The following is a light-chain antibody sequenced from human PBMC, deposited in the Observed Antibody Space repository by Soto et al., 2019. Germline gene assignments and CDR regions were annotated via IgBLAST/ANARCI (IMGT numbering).Light chain of an antibody. CDR3: CSYAGSYTV. CDR1: SSDVGGYNY. J-gene: IGLJ3*02. CDR2: DVS. Sequence: QSALTQPRSVSGSPGQSVTISCTGTSSDVGGYNYVSWYQQHPGKAPKLMIYDVSKRPSGVPDRVSGSKSGNTASLTIYGLQAEDEADYYCCSYAGSYTVFGGGTKLTVL. V-gene: IGLV2-11*01.